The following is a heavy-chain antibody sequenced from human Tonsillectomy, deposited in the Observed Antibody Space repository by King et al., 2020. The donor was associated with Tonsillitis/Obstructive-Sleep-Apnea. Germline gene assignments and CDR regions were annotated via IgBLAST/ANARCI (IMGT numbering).Heavy chain of an antibody. Sequence: VQLVESGGGVVQPGRSLRLSCAASGVTFNNYGMHWVRQAPGKGLERVAVISYDGKVDYYADFVKGRFTISRDNPKNTLYLQMINLRVEDTAVYYCAKEGSNLKFAYDYWGRGTLVTVSS. J-gene: IGHJ4*02. CDR1: GVTFNNYG. CDR3: AKEGSNLKFAYDY. V-gene: IGHV3-30*18. D-gene: IGHD3-3*01. CDR2: ISYDGKVD.